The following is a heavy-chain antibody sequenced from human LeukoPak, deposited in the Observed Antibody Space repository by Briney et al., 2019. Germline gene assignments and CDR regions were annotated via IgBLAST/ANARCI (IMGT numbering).Heavy chain of an antibody. V-gene: IGHV3-21*01. CDR3: ASWFGDLNY. CDR2: ISTSSSYI. J-gene: IGHJ4*02. Sequence: GGSLRLSCAASGFTFNTYAMSWVRQAPGKVLEWVSSISTSSSYIYYADSVKGRFTISRDNAKNSLYLQMNSLTAEDTALYYCASWFGDLNYWGQGTLVTVSS. D-gene: IGHD3-10*01. CDR1: GFTFNTYA.